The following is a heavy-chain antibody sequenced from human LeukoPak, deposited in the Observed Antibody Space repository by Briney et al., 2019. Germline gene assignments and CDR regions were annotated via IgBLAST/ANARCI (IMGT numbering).Heavy chain of an antibody. D-gene: IGHD3-22*01. Sequence: PGGSLRLSCAASGFTFDDYAMHWVRQAPGKGLEWVSGISWNSGSIGYADSVKGRFTISRDNAKNSLYLQMNSLRAEDTAVYYCARAPRTTNYYDSSGYVDYWGQGTLVTVSS. CDR3: ARAPRTTNYYDSSGYVDY. CDR2: ISWNSGSI. CDR1: GFTFDDYA. V-gene: IGHV3-9*01. J-gene: IGHJ4*02.